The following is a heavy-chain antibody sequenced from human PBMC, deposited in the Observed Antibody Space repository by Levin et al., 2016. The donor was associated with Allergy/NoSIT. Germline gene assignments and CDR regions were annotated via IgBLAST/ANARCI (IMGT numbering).Heavy chain of an antibody. V-gene: IGHV3-48*01. D-gene: IGHD1-26*01. J-gene: IGHJ4*02. CDR3: VRRIVGARFDY. Sequence: WIRQPPGKGLEWVSYISSSSSTTYYADSVKGRFTISRDNSKNTLYLQMSSLRAEDTAVYYCVRRIVGARFDYWGQGTLVTVSS. CDR2: ISSSSSTT.